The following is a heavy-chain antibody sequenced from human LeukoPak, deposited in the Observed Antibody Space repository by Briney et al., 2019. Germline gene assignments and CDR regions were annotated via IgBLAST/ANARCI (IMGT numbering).Heavy chain of an antibody. J-gene: IGHJ4*02. CDR2: ISYDGSNK. V-gene: IGHV3-30*03. CDR1: GFTFSSYG. CDR3: ASGARYCSGGSCYPFDY. D-gene: IGHD2-15*01. Sequence: GGSLRLSCAASGFTFSSYGMHWVRQAPGKGLEWVAVISYDGSNKYYADSVKGRFTISRDNSKNTLYLQMNSLRAEDTAVYYCASGARYCSGGSCYPFDYWGQGTLVTVSS.